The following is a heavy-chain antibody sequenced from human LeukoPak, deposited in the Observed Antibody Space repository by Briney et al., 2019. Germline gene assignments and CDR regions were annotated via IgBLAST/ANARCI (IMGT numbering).Heavy chain of an antibody. CDR2: IRYDGSNK. D-gene: IGHD3-16*01. V-gene: IGHV3-30*02. J-gene: IGHJ4*02. Sequence: GGSLRLSCAASGFTFSSYGMHWVRQAPGKGLEWVAFIRYDGSNKYYADSVKGRFTISRDNSKNTLYLQMNSPRVEDTAVYYCAKGAGRDYIWGTSGHRGILDDWGRGTLVTVSS. CDR3: AKGAGRDYIWGTSGHRGILDD. CDR1: GFTFSSYG.